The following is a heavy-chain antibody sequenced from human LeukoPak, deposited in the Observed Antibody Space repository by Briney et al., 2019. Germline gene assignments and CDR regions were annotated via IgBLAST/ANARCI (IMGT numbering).Heavy chain of an antibody. J-gene: IGHJ6*02. CDR2: IYSGGST. Sequence: PGGSLRLSCAASRFTVSSNYMSCVRQAPGKGLEWVSVIYSGGSTYYADSVQGRFTISRDNSKNTLYLQMNSLRAEYTAVYYCASERGYSYGFFYYYGMDVWGQGTTVTVSS. CDR3: ASERGYSYGFFYYYGMDV. CDR1: RFTVSSNY. D-gene: IGHD5-18*01. V-gene: IGHV3-53*01.